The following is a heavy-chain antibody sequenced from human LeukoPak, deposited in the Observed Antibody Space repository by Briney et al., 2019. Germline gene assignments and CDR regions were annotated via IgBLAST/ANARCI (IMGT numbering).Heavy chain of an antibody. CDR1: GYTFTSYG. CDR2: ISAYNGNS. CDR3: ARDRSGWNDFWSGYQDPFDY. J-gene: IGHJ4*02. V-gene: IGHV1-18*01. D-gene: IGHD3-3*01. Sequence: ASVKVSCKASGYTFTSYGISWVRQAPGQGLERMGWISAYNGNSNYAQKLQGRVTMTTDTSTSTAYMELRSLRSDDTAVYYCARDRSGWNDFWSGYQDPFDYWGQGTLVTVSS.